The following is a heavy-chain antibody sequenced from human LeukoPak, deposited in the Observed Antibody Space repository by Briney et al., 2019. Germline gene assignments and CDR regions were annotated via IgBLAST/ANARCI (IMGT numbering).Heavy chain of an antibody. V-gene: IGHV4-4*02. Sequence: SETLSLTCAVSGVSVSSSNWWSWLRQPPGKGLEWIGEIYHSGNTNYDPSLKSRLTISVDKSKNQFSLKLSSVIAADTAVYYCVRDADSGSYYRAFDTWGQGPMALVSS. CDR3: VRDADSGSYYRAFDT. CDR2: IYHSGNT. CDR1: GVSVSSSNW. D-gene: IGHD1-26*01. J-gene: IGHJ3*02.